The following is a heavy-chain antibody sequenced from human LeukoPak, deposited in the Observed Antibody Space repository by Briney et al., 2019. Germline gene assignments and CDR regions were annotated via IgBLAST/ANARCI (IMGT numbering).Heavy chain of an antibody. V-gene: IGHV4-39*01. D-gene: IGHD3-10*01. CDR2: IYYSGSA. J-gene: IGHJ4*02. Sequence: SETLSLTCSVSGCSIRSSSYHWGWIRQSPGKGLEWIGSIYYSGSAYYNPSLKSRLTISVDTSKNQFSLKLSSVTAADTAVYYCARCISMVRGVIRPPDYWGQGTLVTVSS. CDR3: ARCISMVRGVIRPPDY. CDR1: GCSIRSSSYH.